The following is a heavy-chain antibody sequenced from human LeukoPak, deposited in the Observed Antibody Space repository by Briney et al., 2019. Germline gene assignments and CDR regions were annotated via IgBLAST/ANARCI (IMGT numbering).Heavy chain of an antibody. V-gene: IGHV3-30*02. Sequence: GGSLRLSCAASGFTFSSYGMHWVRQAPGKGLEWVAFIRYDGSIKYYADSVKGRFTISRDNSKNTLYLQMNSLRAEDTAVYYCAKDGVGGIAVAGNFDYWGQGTLVTVSS. CDR1: GFTFSSYG. J-gene: IGHJ4*02. D-gene: IGHD6-19*01. CDR2: IRYDGSIK. CDR3: AKDGVGGIAVAGNFDY.